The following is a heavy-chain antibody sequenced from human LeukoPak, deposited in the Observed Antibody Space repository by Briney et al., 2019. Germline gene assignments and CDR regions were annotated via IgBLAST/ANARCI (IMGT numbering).Heavy chain of an antibody. CDR1: GYTFTSYG. J-gene: IGHJ4*02. Sequence: ASVKVSCKASGYTFTSYGISWVRQAPGQGLEWMGWISAYNGNTNYAQKLQGRVTMTTDTSTSTAYMELRSLRSDDTAVYYCARDLRVSRVAVAGMGDSYWGQGVLVTVSS. CDR3: ARDLRVSRVAVAGMGDSY. D-gene: IGHD6-19*01. V-gene: IGHV1-18*04. CDR2: ISAYNGNT.